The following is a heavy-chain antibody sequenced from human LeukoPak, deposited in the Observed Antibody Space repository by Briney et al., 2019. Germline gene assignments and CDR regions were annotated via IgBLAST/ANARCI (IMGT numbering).Heavy chain of an antibody. V-gene: IGHV3-23*01. J-gene: IGHJ4*02. CDR3: AKDPGLGYGGNSDYFDY. Sequence: GGSLRLSCAASGFTFSSYAMSWVRQAPGKGLEWVSAISGSGGSTYYADSVKGRFTISRDNSKNTLYLQMNSLRAEDTAVYYCAKDPGLGYGGNSDYFDYWGQGTLVTVSS. D-gene: IGHD4-23*01. CDR2: ISGSGGST. CDR1: GFTFSSYA.